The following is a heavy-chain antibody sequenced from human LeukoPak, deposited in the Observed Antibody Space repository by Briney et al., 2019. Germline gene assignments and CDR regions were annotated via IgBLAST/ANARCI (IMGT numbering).Heavy chain of an antibody. CDR2: IYYSGST. V-gene: IGHV4-59*01. CDR3: ARELSGASYYFDY. Sequence: PSETLSLTCTVSGGSISSYYWSWIRQPPGKGLEWIGYIYYSGSTNYNPSLKSRVTISVDTSKNQFSLKLSSVTAADTAVYYCARELSGASYYFDYWGQGTLVTVSS. CDR1: GGSISSYY. D-gene: IGHD1-26*01. J-gene: IGHJ4*02.